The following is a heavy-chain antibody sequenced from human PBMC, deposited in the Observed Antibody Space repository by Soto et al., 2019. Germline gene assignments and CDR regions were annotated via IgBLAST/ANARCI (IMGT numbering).Heavy chain of an antibody. CDR2: IYYSGST. Sequence: PSEPLSLTCTVAGGSISSYYWSWIMQPPGKGLEWIGYIYYSGSTNYNPSLKSRVTISVDTSKNQFSLKLSSVTAADTAVYYCARAHSGKPLDFDYWGQGTLVTVLL. CDR1: GGSISSYY. V-gene: IGHV4-59*01. CDR3: ARAHSGKPLDFDY. J-gene: IGHJ4*02. D-gene: IGHD3-10*01.